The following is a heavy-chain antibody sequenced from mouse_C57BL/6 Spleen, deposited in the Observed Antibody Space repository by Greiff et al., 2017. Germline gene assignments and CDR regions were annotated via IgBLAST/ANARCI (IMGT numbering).Heavy chain of an antibody. J-gene: IGHJ2*01. CDR1: GYTFTDYE. V-gene: IGHV1-15*01. D-gene: IGHD2-4*01. Sequence: QVQLQQSGAELVRPGASVTLSCKASGYTFTDYEMHWVKQTPVHGLEWIGAIDPETGGTAYNQKFKGKAILTADKSSSTAYMELRSLTSEDSAVYYCTRDYDYDGFDYGGQGTTLTVSS. CDR2: IDPETGGT. CDR3: TRDYDYDGFDY.